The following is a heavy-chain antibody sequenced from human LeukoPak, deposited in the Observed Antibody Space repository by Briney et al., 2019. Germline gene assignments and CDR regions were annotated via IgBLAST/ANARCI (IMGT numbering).Heavy chain of an antibody. Sequence: SVKVSCKASGGTFSSYAISWVRQAPGQGLEWMGGIIPIFGTANYAQKFQGRVTITADGSTSTAYMELSSLRSEDTAVYYCARGLRGYSGYDYNYYYGMDVWGQGTTVTVSS. D-gene: IGHD5-12*01. CDR1: GGTFSSYA. CDR2: IIPIFGTA. J-gene: IGHJ6*02. CDR3: ARGLRGYSGYDYNYYYGMDV. V-gene: IGHV1-69*13.